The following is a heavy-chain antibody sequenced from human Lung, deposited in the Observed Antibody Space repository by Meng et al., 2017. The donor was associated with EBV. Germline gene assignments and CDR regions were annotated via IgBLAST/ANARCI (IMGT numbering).Heavy chain of an antibody. CDR3: ASRPGIAVAGFDY. J-gene: IGHJ4*02. CDR2: INTGNGET. V-gene: IGHV1-3*04. Sequence: QVQLVQSGTEVKKPXATVEVSCKASGYTFTSYAMNWVRQAPGQRLEWMGWINTGNGETKYSQKFQGRVTLTRDTSASTAYMELSSLRSEDTAVYYCASRPGIAVAGFDYWGQGTLVTVSS. CDR1: GYTFTSYA. D-gene: IGHD6-19*01.